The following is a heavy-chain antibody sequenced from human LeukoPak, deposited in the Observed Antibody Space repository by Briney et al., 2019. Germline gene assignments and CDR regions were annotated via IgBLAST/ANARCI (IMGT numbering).Heavy chain of an antibody. CDR2: ISGSGGST. J-gene: IGHJ3*02. V-gene: IGHV3-23*01. CDR1: GFTFSSYA. Sequence: GGSLRLSCAASGFTFSSYAMSWVRQAPGKGLEWVSAISGSGGSTYYADSVKGRFTISRDNSKNTLYLQMNSLRAEDTAVYYCAKDPRGCSSTSCYVYAFDIWAKGQWSPSLQ. D-gene: IGHD2-2*01. CDR3: AKDPRGCSSTSCYVYAFDI.